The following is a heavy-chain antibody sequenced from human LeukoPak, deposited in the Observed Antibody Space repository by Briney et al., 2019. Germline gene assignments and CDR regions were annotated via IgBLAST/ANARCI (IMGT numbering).Heavy chain of an antibody. CDR1: GYRFTSYW. V-gene: IGHV1-46*01. Sequence: GASVKVSCKASGYRFTSYWMHWVRQAPGQGLEWMGVINPSGSGTRYAQPLQGRVTMTRDTSTNTDYMELSSLTSEDTAVYYCARDNSAGTPTNWWFDPWGQGTLVTVSS. CDR2: INPSGSGT. J-gene: IGHJ5*02. CDR3: ARDNSAGTPTNWWFDP. D-gene: IGHD2-8*01.